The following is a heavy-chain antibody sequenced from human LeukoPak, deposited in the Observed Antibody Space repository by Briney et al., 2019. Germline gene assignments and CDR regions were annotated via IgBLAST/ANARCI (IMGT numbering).Heavy chain of an antibody. Sequence: GESLKISCRGSGYSFTSYWIGWVRQMPGKGLEWMGIIYPGDSDTRYSPSLQGQVTISADKSISTAYLQWSSLKASDTAMYYCARGLGFNWNYIDYWGQGTLVTVSS. J-gene: IGHJ4*02. CDR1: GYSFTSYW. V-gene: IGHV5-51*01. D-gene: IGHD1-20*01. CDR2: IYPGDSDT. CDR3: ARGLGFNWNYIDY.